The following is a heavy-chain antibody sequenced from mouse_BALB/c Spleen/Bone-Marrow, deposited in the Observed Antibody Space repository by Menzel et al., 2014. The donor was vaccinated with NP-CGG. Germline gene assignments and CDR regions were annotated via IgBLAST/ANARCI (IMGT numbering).Heavy chain of an antibody. J-gene: IGHJ3*01. V-gene: IGHV1-67*01. CDR3: ARGGSTMITTFAY. CDR1: GYTFTDYA. Sequence: QVQLQQSGAELVRPGVSVKISCKGSGYTFTDYAMHWVKQSHAKSLEWIGVISTYYGDASYNRKFKGKATMTVDKSSSTAYMELARLTSEDSAIYYCARGGSTMITTFAYWGQGTLVTVSA. CDR2: ISTYYGDA. D-gene: IGHD2-4*01.